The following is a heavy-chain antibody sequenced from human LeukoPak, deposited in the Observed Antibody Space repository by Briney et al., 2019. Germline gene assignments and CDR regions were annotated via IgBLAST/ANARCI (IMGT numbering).Heavy chain of an antibody. V-gene: IGHV3-30*18. CDR3: AKGSYGDYIYY. Sequence: PGRSLRLSCAASGVTFSSYGMHWVRQAPGKGLEWVAVISYDGSNKYYADSVKGRFTISRDNSKNTLYLQMNSLRAEDTAVYYCAKGSYGDYIYYWGQGTLVTVSS. CDR1: GVTFSSYG. D-gene: IGHD4-17*01. J-gene: IGHJ4*02. CDR2: ISYDGSNK.